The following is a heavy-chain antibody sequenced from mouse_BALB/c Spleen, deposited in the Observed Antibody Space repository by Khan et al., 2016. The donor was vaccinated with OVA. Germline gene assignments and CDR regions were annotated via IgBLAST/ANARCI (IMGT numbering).Heavy chain of an antibody. CDR1: GYSITSDYA. V-gene: IGHV3-2*02. CDR2: ISYNGNT. Sequence: EVQLQESGPGVVKPSQSLSLTCNVTGYSITSDYAWNWIRQFPGNKLEWMGFISYNGNTNYNPSLKSRISITRDTSKNQFYMQLNPLTTEDTATYYRARVYGVDFAYWGQGTTLTVSS. D-gene: IGHD1-1*01. J-gene: IGHJ2*01. CDR3: ARVYGVDFAY.